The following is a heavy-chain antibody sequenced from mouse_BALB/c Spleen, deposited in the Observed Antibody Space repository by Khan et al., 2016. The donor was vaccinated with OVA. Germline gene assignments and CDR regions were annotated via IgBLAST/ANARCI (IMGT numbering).Heavy chain of an antibody. CDR1: GYTFSSYW. CDR2: ILPASGST. J-gene: IGHJ3*01. CDR3: ATRQLGLRGFAY. D-gene: IGHD3-2*01. Sequence: QVQLQQSGAELMKPGASVKISCKATGYTFSSYWIEWVKQRPGHGLEWIGEILPASGSTNYNEKFKGKATFTADTSSNTAYMQLSSLTSEDSAVYYCATRQLGLRGFAYWGQGTLVTVSA. V-gene: IGHV1-9*01.